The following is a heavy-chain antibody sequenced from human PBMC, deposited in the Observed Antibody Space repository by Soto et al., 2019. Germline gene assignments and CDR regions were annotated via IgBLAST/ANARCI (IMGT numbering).Heavy chain of an antibody. V-gene: IGHV1-24*01. CDR2: FDLENGET. CDR1: GCTTSILY. CDR3: AIEVRRSNQFVH. D-gene: IGHD3-10*01. Sequence: ASVKVACMVSGCTTSILYIQCARQAPGEGLEWMGGFDLENGETIYAQRFQGRVTMTEESSADTPYMELSSLRSEDTAVYYGAIEVRRSNQFVHWGQGTMVTVSS. J-gene: IGHJ4*02.